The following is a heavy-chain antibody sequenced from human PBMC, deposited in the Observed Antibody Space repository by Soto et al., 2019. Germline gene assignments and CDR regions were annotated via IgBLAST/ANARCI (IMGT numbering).Heavy chain of an antibody. CDR2: IYYSGST. CDR1: GGSISSGGYY. CDR3: ARDRPTYYYDSSGYRTLARTNYFDY. J-gene: IGHJ4*02. V-gene: IGHV4-31*03. Sequence: QVQLQESGPGLVKPSQTLSLTCTVSGGSISSGGYYWSWIRQHPGKGLEWIGYIYYSGSTYYNPSLKSRVTSSVDTAKNQFSLKQSSVTAADTAVYYCARDRPTYYYDSSGYRTLARTNYFDYWGQGTLVTVSS. D-gene: IGHD3-22*01.